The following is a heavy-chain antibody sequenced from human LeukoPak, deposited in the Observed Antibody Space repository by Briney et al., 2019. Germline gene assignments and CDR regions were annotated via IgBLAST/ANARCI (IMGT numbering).Heavy chain of an antibody. CDR1: GGYFSGYY. V-gene: IGHV4-34*01. CDR3: ASLRTGDFDY. D-gene: IGHD3-10*01. CDR2: INHSGST. J-gene: IGHJ4*02. Sequence: SETLSLTCAVYGGYFSGYYWSWIRQPPGKGLEWIGEINHSGSTNYNPSLKSRVTISVDTSKNQFSLKLSSVTAADTAVYYCASLRTGDFDYWSQGALVTVSS.